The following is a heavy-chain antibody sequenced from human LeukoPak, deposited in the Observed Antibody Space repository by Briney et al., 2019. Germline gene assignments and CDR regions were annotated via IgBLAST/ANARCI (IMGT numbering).Heavy chain of an antibody. CDR1: GGSISSGDYY. V-gene: IGHV4-30-4*01. Sequence: SQTLSLTCTVSGGSISSGDYYWSWIRQPPGKGLEWIGYMYYSGNTYYNPSLKSRVSMSVDTSKNQFSLKLSSVTAADTAVYYCARVGRSYGSGTYLDYWGQGTLVTVSS. J-gene: IGHJ4*02. D-gene: IGHD3-10*01. CDR3: ARVGRSYGSGTYLDY. CDR2: MYYSGNT.